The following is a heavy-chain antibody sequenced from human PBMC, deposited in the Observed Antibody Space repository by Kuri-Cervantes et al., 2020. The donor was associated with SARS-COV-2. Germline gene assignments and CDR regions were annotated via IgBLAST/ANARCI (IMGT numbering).Heavy chain of an antibody. J-gene: IGHJ3*02. CDR1: GYTFTGYY. V-gene: IGHV1-2*02. CDR2: INPNSGGT. Sequence: ASVKVSCKASGYTFTGYYMHWVRQAPGQGLEWMGWINPNSGGTNYAQKFQGRVTMTRDTSISTAYMELSRLRSDDTAVYYCATPSYYDSSGSYDAFDIWGQRTMVTVSS. D-gene: IGHD3-22*01. CDR3: ATPSYYDSSGSYDAFDI.